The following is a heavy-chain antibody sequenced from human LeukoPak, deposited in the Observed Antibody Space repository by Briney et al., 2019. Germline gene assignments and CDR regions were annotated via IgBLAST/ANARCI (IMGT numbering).Heavy chain of an antibody. J-gene: IGHJ4*02. CDR2: ISSSSSTI. V-gene: IGHV3-48*01. Sequence: GGSLRLSCEASGLTISNHWMNWVRQAPGKGLEWVSYISSSSSTIYYADSVKGRFTISRDNSKNTLYLQMNSLRAEDTAVYYCAKDPYSYGSYFDYWGQGTLVTVSS. CDR3: AKDPYSYGSYFDY. D-gene: IGHD5-18*01. CDR1: GLTISNHW.